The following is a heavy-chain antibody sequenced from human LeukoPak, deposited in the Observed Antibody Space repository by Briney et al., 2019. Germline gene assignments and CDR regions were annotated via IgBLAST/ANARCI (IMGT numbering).Heavy chain of an antibody. CDR3: ARGVRTFKDTAMVYYFDY. D-gene: IGHD5-18*01. CDR2: MNHNSGNT. J-gene: IGHJ4*02. CDR1: GYTFTSYD. V-gene: IGHV1-8*01. Sequence: EASVKVSCKASGYTFTSYDINWVRQATGQGLEWMGWMNHNSGNTGYAQKFQGRVTMTRNTSISTAYMELSSLRSEDTAVYYCARGVRTFKDTAMVYYFDYWGQGTLVTVSS.